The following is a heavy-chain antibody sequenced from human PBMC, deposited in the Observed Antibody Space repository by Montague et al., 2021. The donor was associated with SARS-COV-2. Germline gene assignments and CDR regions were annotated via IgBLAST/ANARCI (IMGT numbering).Heavy chain of an antibody. CDR3: ARGIFTIPFIPAHYYMDV. Sequence: SETLSLTCTVSDGSIRSYYWNWMRQTPGKGLEWIGYIYYSGSTNYNPSLKSRVIISVDTSKNQFSLKLSSVTAADTAVYYCARGIFTIPFIPAHYYMDVWGKGTTVTVSS. J-gene: IGHJ6*03. V-gene: IGHV4-59*01. CDR1: DGSIRSYY. CDR2: IYYSGST. D-gene: IGHD3-3*01.